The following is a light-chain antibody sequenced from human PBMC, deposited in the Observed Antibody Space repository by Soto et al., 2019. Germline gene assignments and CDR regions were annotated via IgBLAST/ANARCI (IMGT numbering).Light chain of an antibody. Sequence: EVVLTQSPGTLSLSPGERATLSCRASQAVSSILLAWYQQKPGQAPRLLIYGASSRATGIPDRFSGSGSGTDFTLTVSRLELEYVAVYYCQQHGTSPIFGGGTKVDIK. CDR2: GAS. J-gene: IGKJ4*01. CDR3: QQHGTSPI. V-gene: IGKV3-20*01. CDR1: QAVSSIL.